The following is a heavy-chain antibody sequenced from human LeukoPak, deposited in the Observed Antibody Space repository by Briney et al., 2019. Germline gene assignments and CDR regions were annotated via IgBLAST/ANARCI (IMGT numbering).Heavy chain of an antibody. Sequence: SETLSLTCTVSGGSISGYYWSWIRQPPGKGLEWIGYIYYSGSTNYNPSLKSRVTISVDTSKNQFSLKLSSVTAADTAVYYCARLAMPHAFDIWGQGTMVTVSS. CDR2: IYYSGST. J-gene: IGHJ3*02. V-gene: IGHV4-59*08. CDR3: ARLAMPHAFDI. D-gene: IGHD2-2*01. CDR1: GGSISGYY.